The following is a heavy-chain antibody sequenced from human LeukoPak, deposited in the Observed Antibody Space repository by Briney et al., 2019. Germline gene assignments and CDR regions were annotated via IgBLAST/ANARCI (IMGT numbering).Heavy chain of an antibody. D-gene: IGHD1-26*01. CDR2: IKSKTDGETT. V-gene: IGHV3-15*01. Sequence: NPGGSLRLSCAASGFTFSNAWMSWVRQAPGKGLEWVGHIKSKTDGETTSYATPVKGRFTISRDDSKNTLYLQLNSLRAEDTGLYYCTTGWVPESVAFDIWGQGTLVTVSS. CDR1: GFTFSNAW. J-gene: IGHJ4*02. CDR3: TTGWVPESVAFDI.